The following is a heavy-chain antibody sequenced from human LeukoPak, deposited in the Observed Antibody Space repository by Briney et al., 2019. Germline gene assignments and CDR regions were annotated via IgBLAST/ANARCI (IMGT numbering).Heavy chain of an antibody. CDR1: GFTFSDYY. D-gene: IGHD5-18*01. J-gene: IGHJ4*02. V-gene: IGHV3-11*01. CDR3: ASGLQLWYQFDY. CDR2: ISSSGSTI. Sequence: TGGSLRLSCAASGFTFSDYYMSWIRQAPRKGLEWVSYISSSGSTIYYADSVKGRFTISRDNAKNSLYLQLNSLRAEDTAVYYCASGLQLWYQFDYWGQGTLVTVSS.